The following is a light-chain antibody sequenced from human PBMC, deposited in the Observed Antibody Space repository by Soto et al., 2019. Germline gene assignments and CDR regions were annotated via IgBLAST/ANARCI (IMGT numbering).Light chain of an antibody. CDR3: QQYNNLYT. V-gene: IGKV1-33*01. CDR2: GAS. CDR1: QDISNY. J-gene: IGKJ2*01. Sequence: DIQMTQSPSSLSASEGDRVTITCQASQDISNYLNWYQQKPGKAPKLLIYGASNLETGVPSRFSGGGSGTDFTLTINNLQHDDIATYYCQQYNNLYTFGQGTKLEIK.